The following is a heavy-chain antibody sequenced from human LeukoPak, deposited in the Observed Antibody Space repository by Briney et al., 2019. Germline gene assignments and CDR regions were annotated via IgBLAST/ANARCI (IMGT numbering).Heavy chain of an antibody. J-gene: IGHJ6*03. CDR2: IYSGGST. Sequence: GGSLRLSCAASGFTFSSYSMNWVRQAPGKGLEWVSVIYSGGSTYYADSVKGRFTISRDNSKNTLYLQMNSLRAEDTAVYYCASGYSYPYYYMDVWGKGTTVTVSS. V-gene: IGHV3-53*01. CDR3: ASGYSYPYYYMDV. D-gene: IGHD5-18*01. CDR1: GFTFSSYS.